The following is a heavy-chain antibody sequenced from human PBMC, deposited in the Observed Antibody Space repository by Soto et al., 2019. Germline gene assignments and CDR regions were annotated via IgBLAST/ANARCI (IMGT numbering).Heavy chain of an antibody. V-gene: IGHV5-51*01. D-gene: IGHD2-8*01. CDR1: GYRFSSYW. J-gene: IGHJ6*02. CDR3: ARQGSNGAYYYYGMAV. CDR2: IYPGDSDT. Sequence: GESLKISCKGSGYRFSSYWIAWVRQMPGKGLEWMGIIYPGDSDTIYSPSFQGQVTFSADKSTSTAYLQWSSLKASDSAMYYCARQGSNGAYYYYGMAVWGQGTTVTVS.